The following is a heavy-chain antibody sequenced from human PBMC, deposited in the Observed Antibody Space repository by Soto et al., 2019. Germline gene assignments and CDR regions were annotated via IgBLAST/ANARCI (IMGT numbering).Heavy chain of an antibody. CDR1: GLTLSNYW. J-gene: IGHJ4*02. Sequence: GGSLRLSCAASGLTLSNYWMSWVRQAPGKGLEWVANIKEDGSEKYYVDSVKGRFTISRDNARNSLYLQMNSLRAEDTAVYYCARGPRWGQGTLVTVSS. V-gene: IGHV3-7*01. CDR2: IKEDGSEK. CDR3: ARGPR.